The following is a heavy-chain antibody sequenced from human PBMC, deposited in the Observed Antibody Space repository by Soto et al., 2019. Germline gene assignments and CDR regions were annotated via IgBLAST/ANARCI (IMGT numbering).Heavy chain of an antibody. V-gene: IGHV3-48*03. CDR1: GFTFSSYE. J-gene: IGHJ4*02. Sequence: PGGSLRLSCAASGFTFSSYEIIWDRQAPGGGLECLSYITRGGSIIHYADSVKGRFTISRDNAKNSLYLQMNSLRAEDSAVYYCASVWSGYSGAHYWGQGTLVTVSS. CDR3: ASVWSGYSGAHY. D-gene: IGHD3-3*01. CDR2: ITRGGSII.